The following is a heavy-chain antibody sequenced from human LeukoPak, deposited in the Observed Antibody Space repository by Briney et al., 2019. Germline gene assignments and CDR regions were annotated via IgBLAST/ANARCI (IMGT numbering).Heavy chain of an antibody. Sequence: SQTLSLSCAVSGGSISSGGYSWSWIRQPPGKGLEWIGYIYYSGSTYYNPSLKSRVTISVDTSKNQFSLKLSSVTAADTAVYYCARDLWFGDLVGMDVWGQGTTVTVSS. CDR3: ARDLWFGDLVGMDV. V-gene: IGHV4-31*11. J-gene: IGHJ6*02. CDR2: IYYSGST. D-gene: IGHD3-10*01. CDR1: GGSISSGGYS.